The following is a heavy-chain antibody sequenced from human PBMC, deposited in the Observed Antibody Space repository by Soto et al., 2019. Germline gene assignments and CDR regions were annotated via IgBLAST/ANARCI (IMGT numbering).Heavy chain of an antibody. CDR3: TATPRNGMGV. Sequence: EVQLVESGGGLVQPGESLSLACAGPGSRASVSWIHWVRQPPGRGLVWVSRVSNEGSKEYADFVKGRFTLSKDNAKNTLYLEMDSLSVEDTALYYCTATPRNGMGVWGQGTKVTVAS. V-gene: IGHV3-74*01. CDR2: VSNEGSK. J-gene: IGHJ6*02. CDR1: GSRASVSW.